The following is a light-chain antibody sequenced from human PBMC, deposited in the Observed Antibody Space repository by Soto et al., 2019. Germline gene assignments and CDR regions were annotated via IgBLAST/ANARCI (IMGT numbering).Light chain of an antibody. CDR3: QQSYSTPFT. CDR2: ATS. CDR1: QSITNY. J-gene: IGKJ3*01. Sequence: DIPMTQSPSSLSASVGDRVTITCRASQSITNYLNWYQQKPGKAPNLLIYATSSLQTGVPSRFSGSGSGTEFTFTISSLQPEDFATYYCQQSYSTPFTFGPGTKVDIK. V-gene: IGKV1-39*01.